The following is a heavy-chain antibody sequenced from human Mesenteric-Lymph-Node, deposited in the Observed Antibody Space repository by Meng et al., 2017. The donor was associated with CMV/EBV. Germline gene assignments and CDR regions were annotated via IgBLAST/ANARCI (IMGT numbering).Heavy chain of an antibody. J-gene: IGHJ5*02. CDR3: TRGSTVTYFVDP. CDR2: IYHTGST. Sequence: SETLSLTCTVSGDSISSNYWWTWVRQPPGKGLEWIGFIYHTGSTNYNPSLNSRVSISVDTSKNQFSLILSSVTAADTAVYYCTRGSTVTYFVDPWGQGTLVTVSS. CDR1: GDSISSNYW. D-gene: IGHD4-17*01. V-gene: IGHV4-4*02.